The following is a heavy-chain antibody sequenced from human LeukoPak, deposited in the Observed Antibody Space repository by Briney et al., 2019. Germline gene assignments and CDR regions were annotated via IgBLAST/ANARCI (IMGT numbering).Heavy chain of an antibody. CDR2: ISYDGRNK. J-gene: IGHJ4*02. Sequence: GRSLRLSCAASGFTFSGYGMHWVRQAPGKGLEWVAIISYDGRNKYYADSVEGRFTIYRDNPKNTLYLRMNSPRPEDTAVYYCAKEFRHKFEYWGQGTLVTVSS. V-gene: IGHV3-30*18. CDR1: GFTFSGYG. CDR3: AKEFRHKFEY.